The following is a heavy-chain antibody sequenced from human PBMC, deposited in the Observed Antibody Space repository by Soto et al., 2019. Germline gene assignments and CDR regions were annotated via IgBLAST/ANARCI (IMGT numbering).Heavy chain of an antibody. CDR2: MSYDGGKI. CDR1: AFTFSDFA. D-gene: IGHD2-15*01. CDR3: ARTRMLAYYYGMDV. V-gene: IGHV3-30-3*01. Sequence: QVQMVESGGGVVQPGGSLRLTCEASAFTFSDFAMHWVRQAPGKGLEWVAAMSYDGGKIYYADSVKGLFTISRDNSKNTLYLQMNSLRAEDTAVYYCARTRMLAYYYGMDVWGLGTTVTVSS. J-gene: IGHJ6*02.